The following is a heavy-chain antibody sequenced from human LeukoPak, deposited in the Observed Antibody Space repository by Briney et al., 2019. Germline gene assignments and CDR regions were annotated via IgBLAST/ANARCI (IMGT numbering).Heavy chain of an antibody. V-gene: IGHV4-34*01. Sequence: PSETLSLTCAVYGGSFSGYYWSWIRQPPGKGLEWIGEINHSGSTNYNPSLKSRVTISVDTSKNQFSLKLSSATAADTAVYYCARGVYSSGWPNWFDPWGQGTLVTVSS. CDR3: ARGVYSSGWPNWFDP. CDR2: INHSGST. D-gene: IGHD6-19*01. J-gene: IGHJ5*02. CDR1: GGSFSGYY.